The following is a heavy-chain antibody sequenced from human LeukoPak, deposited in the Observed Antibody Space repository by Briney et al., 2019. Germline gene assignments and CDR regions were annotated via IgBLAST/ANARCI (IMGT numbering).Heavy chain of an antibody. CDR3: AREGYCNSTSCDKPFDC. D-gene: IGHD2-2*01. CDR2: ISAYNGNT. CDR1: XYSXNRXG. J-gene: IGHJ4*02. Sequence: VXVXCXXSXYSXNRXGIRWVRQAPGQGGEWMGWISAYNGNTNYAQKFQERVNITTDKATSTAYMELRSLRSDDTAVYYCAREGYCNSTSCDKPFDCWGPGALVTVSS. V-gene: IGHV1-18*01.